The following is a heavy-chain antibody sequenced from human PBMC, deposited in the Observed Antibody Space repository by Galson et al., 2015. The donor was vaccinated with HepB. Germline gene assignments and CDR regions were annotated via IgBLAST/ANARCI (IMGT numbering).Heavy chain of an antibody. J-gene: IGHJ4*02. D-gene: IGHD6-6*01. V-gene: IGHV1-18*04. CDR3: ARDRSHSLDF. CDR2: ISANSGNT. CDR1: GYKFTDNG. Sequence: SVKVSCKASGYKFTDNGISWVRQAPGQGLEWLGWISANSGNTNFAQRLQGRVTMTRDTSTSTAYMELRRLRSDDTAVYYCARDRSHSLDFWGQGTPVTVSS.